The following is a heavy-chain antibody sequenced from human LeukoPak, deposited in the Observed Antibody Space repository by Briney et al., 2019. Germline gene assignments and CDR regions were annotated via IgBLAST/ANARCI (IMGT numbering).Heavy chain of an antibody. CDR1: GFRFSPYS. V-gene: IGHV3-48*01. CDR3: ARDLLYCSGGSCHNWSDP. Sequence: GGSLRLSCAASGFRFSPYSMNWVRQAPGKGLEWVSYISSSSSIIYYADSVKGRFTISRDTAKNPLYLQMNSLRAEDTAVYYCARDLLYCSGGSCHNWSDPWGQGTLVTVPS. J-gene: IGHJ5*02. CDR2: ISSSSSII. D-gene: IGHD2-15*01.